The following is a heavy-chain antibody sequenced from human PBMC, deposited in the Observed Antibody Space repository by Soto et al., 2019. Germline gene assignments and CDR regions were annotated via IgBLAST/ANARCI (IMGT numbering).Heavy chain of an antibody. D-gene: IGHD3-16*02. V-gene: IGHV3-23*01. CDR1: GFTFSSYA. CDR3: AKVLITFGGVIGRDAFDI. Sequence: PGGSLRLSCAASGFTFSSYAMSWVRQAPGKGLEWVSAISGSGGSTYYADSVKGRFTISRDNSKNTLYLQMNSLRAEDTAVYYCAKVLITFGGVIGRDAFDIWGQGTMVTVSS. CDR2: ISGSGGST. J-gene: IGHJ3*02.